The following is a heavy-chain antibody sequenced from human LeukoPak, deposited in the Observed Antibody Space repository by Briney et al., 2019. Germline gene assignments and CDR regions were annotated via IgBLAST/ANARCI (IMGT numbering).Heavy chain of an antibody. J-gene: IGHJ6*02. CDR2: MNPNSGNT. V-gene: IGHV1-8*01. D-gene: IGHD3-22*01. CDR1: GYTFTSYD. Sequence: ASVKVSCTASGYTFTSYDINWVRQATGQGLEWMGWMNPNSGNTGYAQKLQGRVTMTRNTSISTAYMELSSLRSEDTAVYYCARSLRSTMIVVVRPTYYYYGMDVWGQGTTVTVSS. CDR3: ARSLRSTMIVVVRPTYYYYGMDV.